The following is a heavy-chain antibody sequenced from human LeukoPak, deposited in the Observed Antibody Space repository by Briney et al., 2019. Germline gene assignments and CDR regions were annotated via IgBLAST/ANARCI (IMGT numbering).Heavy chain of an antibody. CDR2: IWYDGSNK. D-gene: IGHD5-12*01. J-gene: IGHJ4*02. CDR1: GFTFSSYG. CDR3: ARERSIVATFDY. Sequence: GGSLRLSCAASGFTFSSYGMHWVRQAPGKGLEWGAVIWYDGSNKYYADSVKGRFTISRDNSKNTLYLQMNSLRAEDTAVYYCARERSIVATFDYWGQGTLVTVSS. V-gene: IGHV3-33*01.